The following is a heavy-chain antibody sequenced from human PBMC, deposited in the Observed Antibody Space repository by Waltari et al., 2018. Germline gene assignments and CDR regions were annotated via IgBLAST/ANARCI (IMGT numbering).Heavy chain of an antibody. CDR2: ISNDGTNK. J-gene: IGHJ4*02. V-gene: IGHV3-30*01. Sequence: QVQLVASGGGVVQPGRALRLSCAASGFIFSNYAVHWVRQAPGKGLEWVTKISNDGTNKYYAASVKGRFTISRDNSKNTLYLQMNSLRPDDTAVYYCARDSDSSGWYIDYWGQGTLVTVSS. D-gene: IGHD6-19*01. CDR3: ARDSDSSGWYIDY. CDR1: GFIFSNYA.